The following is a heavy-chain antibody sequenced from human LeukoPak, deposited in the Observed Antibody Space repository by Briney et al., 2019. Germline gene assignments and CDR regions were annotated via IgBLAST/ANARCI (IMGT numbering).Heavy chain of an antibody. Sequence: PGGSLRLSCAASGFTFDDYAMHWVRQAPGKGLEWVSGISWNSGSIGYADSVKGRFTISRDNAKNSLYLQMNSLRAEDTAVYYCARDWSRGGWYAELDSWGQGTLVTVSS. J-gene: IGHJ4*02. CDR1: GFTFDDYA. CDR2: ISWNSGSI. CDR3: ARDWSRGGWYAELDS. V-gene: IGHV3-9*01. D-gene: IGHD6-19*01.